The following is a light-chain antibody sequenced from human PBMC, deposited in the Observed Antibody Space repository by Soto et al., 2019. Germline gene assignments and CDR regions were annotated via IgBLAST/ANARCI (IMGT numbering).Light chain of an antibody. Sequence: QSVLTQPPSVSGVPGQRVIISCSGSSSNIGANYDVHWYQQLPGTAPKFLIYGNSNRPSGVPDRFSGSRSGTTASLAITGLQAEDEADYYCQSYDRSLSAWVFGGGTKLTVL. CDR2: GNS. V-gene: IGLV1-40*01. CDR1: SSNIGANYD. J-gene: IGLJ3*02. CDR3: QSYDRSLSAWV.